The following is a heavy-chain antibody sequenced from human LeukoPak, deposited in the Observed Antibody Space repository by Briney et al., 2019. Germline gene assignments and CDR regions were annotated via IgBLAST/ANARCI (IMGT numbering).Heavy chain of an antibody. CDR3: AADRYDSSGYYHFDY. D-gene: IGHD3-22*01. CDR2: IVVGSGNT. V-gene: IGHV1-58*02. Sequence: PATSVKVSCKASGFTFTSSAMQWVRQARGQRLEWIGWIVVGSGNTNYAQKFQERVTITRDMSTSTAYMELSSLRSEDTAVYYCAADRYDSSGYYHFDYWGQGTLVTVSS. CDR1: GFTFTSSA. J-gene: IGHJ4*02.